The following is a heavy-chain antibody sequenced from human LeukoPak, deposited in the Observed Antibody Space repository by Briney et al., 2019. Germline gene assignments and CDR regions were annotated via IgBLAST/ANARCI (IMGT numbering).Heavy chain of an antibody. Sequence: PGGSLTLSCAASGFSFSSYSMNWVRQAPGKGLEWVSSISSGSKYIYNADSLKGRFAISRDNAKNSLYLQMNSLRAEDTAVYYCARALSYSYGSMDFWGQETLVIVSS. CDR2: ISSGSKYI. V-gene: IGHV3-21*01. J-gene: IGHJ4*02. CDR3: ARALSYSYGSMDF. CDR1: GFSFSSYS. D-gene: IGHD5-18*01.